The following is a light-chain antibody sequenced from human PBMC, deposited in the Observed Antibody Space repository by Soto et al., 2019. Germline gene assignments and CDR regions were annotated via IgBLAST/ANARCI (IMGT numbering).Light chain of an antibody. CDR2: KAS. V-gene: IGKV1-5*03. CDR1: QSISSW. J-gene: IGKJ1*01. Sequence: DIPMTQSPSTLSASVGDRVTITCRASQSISSWLAWYQQKPGKAPKLLIYKASSLETGVPSRFSGSGSGTEFTLIISSLQPDDFASYYCQQYGSSSPWTFGQGTMLEIK. CDR3: QQYGSSSPWT.